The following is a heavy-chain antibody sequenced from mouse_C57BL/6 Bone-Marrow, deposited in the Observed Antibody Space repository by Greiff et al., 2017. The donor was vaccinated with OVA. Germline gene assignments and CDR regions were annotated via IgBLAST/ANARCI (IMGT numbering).Heavy chain of an antibody. CDR3: ARPYYGSSYDFDY. CDR1: GYTFTDHT. Sequence: VQLQQSDAELVEPGASVKISCKVSGYTFTDHTIHWMKQRPEQGLEWIGYIYPRDGSTKYNEKFKGKATLTADKSSSTAYMQLNSLTSEDSAVYFCARPYYGSSYDFDYWGQGTTLTVSS. J-gene: IGHJ2*01. D-gene: IGHD1-1*01. CDR2: IYPRDGST. V-gene: IGHV1-78*01.